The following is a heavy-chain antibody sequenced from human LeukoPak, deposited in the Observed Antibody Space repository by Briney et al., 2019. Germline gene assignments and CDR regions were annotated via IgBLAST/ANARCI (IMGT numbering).Heavy chain of an antibody. CDR1: GFTFSSYA. CDR2: ISGSGGST. D-gene: IGHD5-12*01. V-gene: IGHV3-23*01. Sequence: GGSLRLSCAASGFTFSSYAMSWVRQAPGRGLEWVSTISGSGGSTYYADSVKGRFTISRDNSKNTLYLQMNSLRAEDTAVYYCAKPVGYSGYDGDYWGQGTLVTVSS. CDR3: AKPVGYSGYDGDY. J-gene: IGHJ4*02.